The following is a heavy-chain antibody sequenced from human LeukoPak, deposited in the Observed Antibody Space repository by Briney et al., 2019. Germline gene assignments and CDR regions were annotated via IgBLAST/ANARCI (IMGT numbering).Heavy chain of an antibody. V-gene: IGHV3-21*01. Sequence: GGSLRLSCAASGFTFSSYSMNWVRQAPGKGLEWVSSISSSSSYIYYADSVKGRFTISRDNAKNSLYLQMNSLRAEDTAVYYCATKGTLLYNIAAAGIWGQGTLVTVSS. J-gene: IGHJ4*02. D-gene: IGHD6-13*01. CDR1: GFTFSSYS. CDR3: ATKGTLLYNIAAAGI. CDR2: ISSSSSYI.